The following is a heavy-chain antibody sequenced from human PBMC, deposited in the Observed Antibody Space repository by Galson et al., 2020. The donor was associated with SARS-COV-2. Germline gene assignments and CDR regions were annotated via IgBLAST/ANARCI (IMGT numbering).Heavy chain of an antibody. CDR1: GFTFSNAW. Sequence: GESLKISCAASGFTFSNAWMSWVRQAPGKGLEWVGRIKSKTDGGTTDYAAPVKGSFTISRDDSKNTLYLQINSLKTEDTAVYYCTTDPRIAARSNINYWGQGTLVTVSS. J-gene: IGHJ4*02. V-gene: IGHV3-15*01. D-gene: IGHD6-6*01. CDR2: IKSKTDGGTT. CDR3: TTDPRIAARSNINY.